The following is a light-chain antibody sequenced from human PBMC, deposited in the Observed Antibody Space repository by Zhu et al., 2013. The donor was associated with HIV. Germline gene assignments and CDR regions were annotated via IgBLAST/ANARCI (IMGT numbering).Light chain of an antibody. J-gene: IGKJ1*01. CDR2: RAS. CDR3: QQYNDYPWT. Sequence: DIQMTQSPSTLSASVGDRVTITCRASQSISGWLAWYQQRPGKAPNLLIYRASTLESGVPSRFSGSGSGPEFTLTISGLQPDDFATYYCQQYNDYPWTFGQGTKVEIK. CDR1: QSISGW. V-gene: IGKV1-5*03.